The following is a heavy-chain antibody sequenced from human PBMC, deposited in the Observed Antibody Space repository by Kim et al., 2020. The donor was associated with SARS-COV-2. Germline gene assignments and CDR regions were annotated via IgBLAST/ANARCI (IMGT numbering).Heavy chain of an antibody. V-gene: IGHV4-34*01. J-gene: IGHJ6*03. CDR2: INHSGST. D-gene: IGHD2-2*01. Sequence: SETLSLTCAVYGGSFSGYYWSWIRQPPGKGLEWIGEINHSGSTNYNPSLKSRVTISVDTSKNQFSLKLSSVTAADTAVYYCARAAIVVVPAALGLGLYYYYYIDVWGKGTTVTVSS. CDR1: GGSFSGYY. CDR3: ARAAIVVVPAALGLGLYYYYYIDV.